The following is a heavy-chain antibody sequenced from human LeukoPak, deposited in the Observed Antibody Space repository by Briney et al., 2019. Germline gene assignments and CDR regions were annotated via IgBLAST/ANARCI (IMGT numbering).Heavy chain of an antibody. V-gene: IGHV1-69*04. CDR3: ASASNDQLVGEDWFDP. J-gene: IGHJ5*02. CDR2: IIPIFGIA. Sequence: GASVKVSCKASGGTFSSYAISWVRQAPGQGLEWMGRIIPIFGIANYAQKFQGRVTITADKSTSTAYMELSSLRAEDTAVYYCASASNDQLVGEDWFDPWGQGTLVTVSS. D-gene: IGHD3-16*01. CDR1: GGTFSSYA.